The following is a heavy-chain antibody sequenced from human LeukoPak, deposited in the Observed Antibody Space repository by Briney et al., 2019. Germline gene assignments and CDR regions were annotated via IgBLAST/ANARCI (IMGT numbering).Heavy chain of an antibody. CDR1: GFTFSSYG. V-gene: IGHV3-33*01. J-gene: IGHJ4*02. CDR3: ARDVYSSGLDY. D-gene: IGHD3-22*01. CDR2: IWYDGSNK. Sequence: GGSLRLSCAASGFTFSSYGMHGVRQAPGKGLEWVAVIWYDGSNKYYADSVKGRFTISRDNSKNTLYLQMNSLRAEDTAVYCCARDVYSSGLDYWGQGTLVTVSS.